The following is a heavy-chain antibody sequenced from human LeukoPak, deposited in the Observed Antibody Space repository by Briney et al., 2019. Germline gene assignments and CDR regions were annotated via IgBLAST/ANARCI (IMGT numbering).Heavy chain of an antibody. CDR3: AGESNGMDV. J-gene: IGHJ6*02. V-gene: IGHV3-30*14. Sequence: GRSLRLSCAASGFTFSSYAMHWVRQAPGKGLEWVAVISYDGGHKYYADSVKGRFTISRDNSKNTLYLQMNSLRAEDTAVYYCAGESNGMDVWGQGTTVTVSS. CDR2: ISYDGGHK. CDR1: GFTFSSYA.